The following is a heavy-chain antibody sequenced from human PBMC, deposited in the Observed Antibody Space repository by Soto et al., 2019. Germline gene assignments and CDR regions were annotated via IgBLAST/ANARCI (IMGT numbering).Heavy chain of an antibody. CDR2: IIPIFGTA. V-gene: IGHV1-69*13. J-gene: IGHJ6*02. Sequence: SVKVSCKASGGAFSSYAISWVRQAPGQGLEWMGGIIPIFGTANYAQKFQGRVTITADESTSTAYMELSSLRSEDTAVYYCARALRRTYYYYYGMDVWGQGTTVTVSS. CDR3: ARALRRTYYYYYGMDV. CDR1: GGAFSSYA.